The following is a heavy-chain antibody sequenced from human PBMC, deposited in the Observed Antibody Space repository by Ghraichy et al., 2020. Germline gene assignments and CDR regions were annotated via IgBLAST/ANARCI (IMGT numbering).Heavy chain of an antibody. V-gene: IGHV3-23*01. D-gene: IGHD6-19*01. CDR3: AKGGSGWYPARNYYGMDV. CDR1: GFTFSSYA. Sequence: GGSLRLSCAASGFTFSSYAMSWVRQAPGKGLEWVSAISGSGGYTYDGDSVKGRFTTSRDNSKNTVYLQMNSLRAEDTALYHCAKGGSGWYPARNYYGMDVWGQGTTVTVSS. J-gene: IGHJ6*02. CDR2: ISGSGGYT.